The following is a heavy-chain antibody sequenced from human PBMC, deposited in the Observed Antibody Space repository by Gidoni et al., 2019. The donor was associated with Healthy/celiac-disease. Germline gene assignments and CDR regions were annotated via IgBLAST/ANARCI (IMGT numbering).Heavy chain of an antibody. Sequence: EVQLVESGGGLVQPGRSLRLSCAASGFTFDDYAMHGVRQAPGKGREWVSVISWNSGRIGYADSVKGRFTISRDNAKNSLYQQMNSLRAEDTALYYCAKEPTTVTTYHYYGMDVWGQGTTVTVSS. CDR3: AKEPTTVTTYHYYGMDV. D-gene: IGHD4-17*01. V-gene: IGHV3-9*01. CDR2: ISWNSGRI. J-gene: IGHJ6*02. CDR1: GFTFDDYA.